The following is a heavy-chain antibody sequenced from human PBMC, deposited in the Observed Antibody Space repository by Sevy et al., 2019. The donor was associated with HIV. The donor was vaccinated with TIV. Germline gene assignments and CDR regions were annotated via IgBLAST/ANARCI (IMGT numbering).Heavy chain of an antibody. J-gene: IGHJ4*03. CDR3: ARAPIEAPGRGYFDI. CDR2: VDHTGNI. V-gene: IGHV4-34*01. Sequence: SETLSLTCAVYVDSFNGHYWSWIRQVPGRGLEWIGEVDHTGNIKYNPALKNRLAMSVNRSKNQFSLNLTSLTAADTAVYYCARAPIEAPGRGYFDIWGHGNRVTVSS. D-gene: IGHD6-13*01. CDR1: VDSFNGHY.